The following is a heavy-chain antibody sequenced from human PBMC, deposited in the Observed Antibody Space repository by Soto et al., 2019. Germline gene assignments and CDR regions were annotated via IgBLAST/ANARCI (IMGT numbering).Heavy chain of an antibody. V-gene: IGHV4-39*01. CDR2: IYYSGST. J-gene: IGHJ4*02. CDR3: ARHIDIDYFDY. D-gene: IGHD2-15*01. Sequence: QLQLQESGPGLVKPSETLSLTCTVSGGSISSSSYYWGWIRQPPGKGLEWIGSIYYSGSTYYNPSLKSRVTISVDTSKNQFSLKLSSVTAADTAVYYCARHIDIDYFDYWGQGTLVTVSS. CDR1: GGSISSSSYY.